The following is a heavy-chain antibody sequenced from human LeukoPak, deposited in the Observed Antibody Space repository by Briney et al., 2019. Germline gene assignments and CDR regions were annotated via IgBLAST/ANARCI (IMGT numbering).Heavy chain of an antibody. D-gene: IGHD3-3*01. CDR1: GLPFTTYW. J-gene: IGHJ4*02. V-gene: IGHV3-7*01. Sequence: GGPLRLSCAASGLPFTTYWMSWVPESTGKALEWVANIKQDGTEKYYVVSVKGRFTISRDNAKNTLLLHMNSLRAEDTAVYYCNVRFLPNSDYWGQGTLVTVSS. CDR2: IKQDGTEK. CDR3: NVRFLPNSDY.